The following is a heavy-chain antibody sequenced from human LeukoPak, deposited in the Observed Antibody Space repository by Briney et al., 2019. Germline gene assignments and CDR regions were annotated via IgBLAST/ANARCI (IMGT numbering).Heavy chain of an antibody. CDR1: GFTFSSYG. CDR3: AINAYGDSFNFDY. D-gene: IGHD4-17*01. CDR2: IWYDGSNK. Sequence: PGGSLRLSCAASGFTFSSYGMHWVRQAPGKGLERVAVIWYDGSNKYYADSVKGRFTISRDNSKNTLYLQMNSLRAEDTAVYYCAINAYGDSFNFDYWGQGTLVTVSS. V-gene: IGHV3-33*01. J-gene: IGHJ4*02.